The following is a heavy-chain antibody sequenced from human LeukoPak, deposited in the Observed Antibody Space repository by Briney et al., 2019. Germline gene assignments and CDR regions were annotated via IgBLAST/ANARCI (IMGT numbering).Heavy chain of an antibody. CDR2: IYYSGST. D-gene: IGHD3-22*01. J-gene: IGHJ4*02. CDR1: GGSISSYY. CDR3: ARGGYDSSGYYLTIYFDY. V-gene: IGHV4-59*01. Sequence: SETLSLTCTVSGGSISSYYWSWIRQPPGKGLEWIGYIYYSGSTNYNPSLKSRVTISVDTSKNQFSLKLSPVTAADTAVYYCARGGYDSSGYYLTIYFDYWGQGTLVTVSS.